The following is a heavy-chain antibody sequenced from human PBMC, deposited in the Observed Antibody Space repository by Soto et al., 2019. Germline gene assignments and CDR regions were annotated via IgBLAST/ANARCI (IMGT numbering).Heavy chain of an antibody. V-gene: IGHV4-59*01. CDR1: GGSISSYY. Sequence: SETLSLTCTVSGGSISSYYWSWIRQPPGKGLEWIGYIYYSGSTNYNPSLKSRVTISVDTSKNQFSLKLSSVTAADTAVYYCAGALYCSGGSCYFLDWFDPWGQGTLVTVSS. J-gene: IGHJ5*02. CDR2: IYYSGST. CDR3: AGALYCSGGSCYFLDWFDP. D-gene: IGHD2-15*01.